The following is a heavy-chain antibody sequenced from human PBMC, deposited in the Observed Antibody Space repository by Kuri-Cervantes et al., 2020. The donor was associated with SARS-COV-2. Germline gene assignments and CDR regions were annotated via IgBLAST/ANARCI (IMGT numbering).Heavy chain of an antibody. Sequence: SETLSLTCTVSGGSISSYYWSWIRQPAGKGLEWIGRIYTSGSTNYNPSLKSRVTMSVDTSKNQFSLKLSSVTAADTAVYYCARSPPRVVVDAFDIWGQGTMVTVSS. J-gene: IGHJ3*02. CDR3: ARSPPRVVVDAFDI. V-gene: IGHV4-4*07. CDR2: IYTSGST. CDR1: GGSISSYY. D-gene: IGHD2-21*01.